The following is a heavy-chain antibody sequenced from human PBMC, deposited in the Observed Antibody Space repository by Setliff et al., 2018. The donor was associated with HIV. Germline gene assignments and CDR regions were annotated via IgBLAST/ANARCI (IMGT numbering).Heavy chain of an antibody. Sequence: ASVKVSCKASGYTFSGYYLHWVRRAPGQGLEWMGWVNPNSGATNYAQNFQGRVTMARDTSISTAYMDLSSLTSDDTAVYYCALASIVSTARWNHWGRGTLVTVSS. D-gene: IGHD1-26*01. CDR1: GYTFSGYY. J-gene: IGHJ5*02. CDR3: ALASIVSTARWNH. V-gene: IGHV1-2*02. CDR2: VNPNSGAT.